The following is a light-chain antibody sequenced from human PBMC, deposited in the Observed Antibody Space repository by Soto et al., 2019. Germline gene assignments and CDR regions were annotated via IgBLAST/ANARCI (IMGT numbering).Light chain of an antibody. CDR1: QSVSSSY. CDR3: QQYGSSPT. CDR2: GAS. Sequence: EIVLTQSPGTLSLSPGERATLSCRASQSVSSSYLAWYQQKPGQAPRLLIYGASSRATGIPDRFSGSGSGTDFTLTISRLEPEGFAVYYCQQYGSSPTCGGGTKVEIK. J-gene: IGKJ4*01. V-gene: IGKV3-20*01.